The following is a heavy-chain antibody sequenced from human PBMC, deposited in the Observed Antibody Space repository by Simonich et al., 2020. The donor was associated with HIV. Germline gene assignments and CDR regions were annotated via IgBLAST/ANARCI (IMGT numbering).Heavy chain of an antibody. CDR1: GYSFTDYY. Sequence: QVSLVQSGAEVKRPGASVKVSCKASGYSFTDYYIHWVRQAPGQCLDWMGWISPNSGATNYAQQFRGRVTLTRDTAISTAYMALSRPRSDDTAVYYCARAYYDTLTGYLYLDSWGQGTLVTVSS. D-gene: IGHD3-9*01. J-gene: IGHJ4*02. CDR2: ISPNSGAT. CDR3: ARAYYDTLTGYLYLDS. V-gene: IGHV1-2*02.